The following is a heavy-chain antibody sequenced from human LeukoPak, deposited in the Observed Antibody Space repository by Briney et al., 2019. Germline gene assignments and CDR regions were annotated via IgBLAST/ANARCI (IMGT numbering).Heavy chain of an antibody. D-gene: IGHD5-24*01. Sequence: GGSLRLSCAASGFTFSSYGMHWVRQAPGKGLEWVAVISYDGSNKYYADSVKGRFTISRDNAENSLYLQMSGLRAEDTAVYFCARGEEKATITGLDSWGQGTLVTVSS. CDR2: ISYDGSNK. V-gene: IGHV3-33*05. CDR3: ARGEEKATITGLDS. J-gene: IGHJ4*02. CDR1: GFTFSSYG.